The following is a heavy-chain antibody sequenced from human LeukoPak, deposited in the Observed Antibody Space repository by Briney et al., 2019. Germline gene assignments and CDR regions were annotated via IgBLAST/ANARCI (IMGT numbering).Heavy chain of an antibody. J-gene: IGHJ4*02. Sequence: PGGSLKLPCAASGHALRSHWLSWIRQAPGKGLEWVANINKDGSETRYLDSVRGRFTISRDNAKESVYLQMNSLRAEDTAVYYCARDPASPVPFDYWGQGTLVTVSS. D-gene: IGHD6-6*01. CDR2: INKDGSET. CDR1: GHALRSHW. V-gene: IGHV3-7*05. CDR3: ARDPASPVPFDY.